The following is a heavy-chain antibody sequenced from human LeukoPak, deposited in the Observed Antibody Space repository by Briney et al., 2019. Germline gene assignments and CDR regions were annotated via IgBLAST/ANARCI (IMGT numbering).Heavy chain of an antibody. CDR2: ISAYNGNT. D-gene: IGHD3-22*01. Sequence: ASVKVSCKASGYTFTSYGISWVRQAPGQGLEWMGWISAYNGNTNYAQKPQGRVAMTTDTSTSTAYMELRSLRSDDTAVYYCARILMDYYDSSGYAYYMDVWGKGTTVTVSS. CDR1: GYTFTSYG. V-gene: IGHV1-18*01. CDR3: ARILMDYYDSSGYAYYMDV. J-gene: IGHJ6*03.